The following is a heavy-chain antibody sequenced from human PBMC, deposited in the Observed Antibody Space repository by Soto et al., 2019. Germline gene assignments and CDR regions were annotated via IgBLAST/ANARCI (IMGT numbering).Heavy chain of an antibody. CDR3: ARDESYCSSTSCYVYYYYAMDV. V-gene: IGHV3-33*01. CDR2: IYYDGSNK. D-gene: IGHD2-2*01. Sequence: SLRLSCAASGFTFSSYGMHWVRQAPGKGLEWGAVIYYDGSNKYYADSVKGRFTISRDNSRNTLYLQMNSLRAEDTAVYYCARDESYCSSTSCYVYYYYAMDVWGQGTTVTVSS. CDR1: GFTFSSYG. J-gene: IGHJ6*02.